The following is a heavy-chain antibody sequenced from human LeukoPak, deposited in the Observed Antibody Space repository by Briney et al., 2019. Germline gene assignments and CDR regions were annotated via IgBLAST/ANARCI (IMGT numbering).Heavy chain of an antibody. V-gene: IGHV4-39*01. Sequence: SETLSLTCTVSGGSISSSSYYWGWIRQPPGKGLEWIGSIYYSGSTYYNPSLKSRVTISVDTSKNQFSLKLSSVTAADTAVCYCARSYYYYYFDYWGQGTLVTVSS. J-gene: IGHJ4*02. CDR2: IYYSGST. CDR1: GGSISSSSYY. CDR3: ARSYYYYYFDY. D-gene: IGHD3-10*01.